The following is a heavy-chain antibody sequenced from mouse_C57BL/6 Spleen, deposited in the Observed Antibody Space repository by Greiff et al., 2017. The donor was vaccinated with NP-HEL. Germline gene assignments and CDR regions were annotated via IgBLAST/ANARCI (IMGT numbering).Heavy chain of an antibody. Sequence: EVQLQQSGPVLVKPGASVKMSCKASGYTFTDYYMNWVKQSHGKSLEWIGVINPYNGGTSYNQKFKGKATLTVDKSSSTAYMELNSLTSEDSAVYYCARRGPTYYAMDYWGQGTSVTVSS. CDR3: ARRGPTYYAMDY. V-gene: IGHV1-19*01. J-gene: IGHJ4*01. CDR2: INPYNGGT. CDR1: GYTFTDYY.